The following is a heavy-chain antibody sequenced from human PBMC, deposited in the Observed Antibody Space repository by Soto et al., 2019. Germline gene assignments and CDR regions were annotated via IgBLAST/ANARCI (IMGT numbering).Heavy chain of an antibody. CDR3: ARAGVVVVAATRYNYYYGMDV. Sequence: QVPLVESGGGVVQPGRSLRLSCAASGFTFSSYAMHWVRQAPGKGLEWVAVISYDGSNKYYADSVKGRFTISRDNSKNTLYLQMNSLRAEDTAVYYCARAGVVVVAATRYNYYYGMDVWGQGTTVTVSS. V-gene: IGHV3-30-3*01. CDR1: GFTFSSYA. J-gene: IGHJ6*02. CDR2: ISYDGSNK. D-gene: IGHD2-15*01.